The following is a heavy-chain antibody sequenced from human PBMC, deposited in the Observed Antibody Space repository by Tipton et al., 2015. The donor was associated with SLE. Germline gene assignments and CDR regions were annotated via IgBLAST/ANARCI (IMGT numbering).Heavy chain of an antibody. CDR1: GFSFSTYK. D-gene: IGHD5-12*01. Sequence: SLRLSCAASGFSFSTYKMKWVRQAPGKGLEWVSYISRSGNSTYYADSVRGRFTISRDNAKNSLYLQMNSLRAEDTAVYYCARSGSYYYGMDVWGQGTTVTVSS. CDR3: ARSGSYYYGMDV. J-gene: IGHJ6*02. CDR2: ISRSGNST. V-gene: IGHV3-48*03.